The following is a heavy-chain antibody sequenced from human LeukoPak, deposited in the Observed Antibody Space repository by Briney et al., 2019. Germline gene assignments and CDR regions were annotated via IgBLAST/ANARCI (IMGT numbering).Heavy chain of an antibody. D-gene: IGHD6-19*01. CDR1: GGPISSYY. Sequence: PSETLSLTCTVSGGPISSYYWSWIRQPPGKGLEWIGDIYYSGSTNYNPSLKSRVTISVDTSKNQFSLKLSSVTAADTAVYYCSRGRAVAGRIDYWGQGTLVTVSS. V-gene: IGHV4-59*01. CDR2: IYYSGST. CDR3: SRGRAVAGRIDY. J-gene: IGHJ4*02.